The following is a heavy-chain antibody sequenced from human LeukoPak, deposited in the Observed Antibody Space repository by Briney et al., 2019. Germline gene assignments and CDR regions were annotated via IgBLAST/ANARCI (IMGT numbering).Heavy chain of an antibody. Sequence: GGSLRLSCATSGFSFNSAWMSWVRQAPGKGLEWVGRVKGKIDGGTTDYAAPVKGRFIISRDDSKITLYLKMNSLKTGDTAVYYCTTAIFGVVIDYWGQGTLVTVSS. CDR1: GFSFNSAW. CDR3: TTAIFGVVIDY. D-gene: IGHD3-3*01. CDR2: VKGKIDGGTT. V-gene: IGHV3-15*01. J-gene: IGHJ4*02.